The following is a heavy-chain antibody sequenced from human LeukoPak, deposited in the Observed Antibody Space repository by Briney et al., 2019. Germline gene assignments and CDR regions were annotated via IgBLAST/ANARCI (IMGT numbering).Heavy chain of an antibody. V-gene: IGHV3-33*01. J-gene: IGHJ3*02. CDR2: IWYDGSNK. D-gene: IGHD3-10*01. CDR1: GFTFSSYG. CDR3: ARDTYYGSGSYYNPDAFDI. Sequence: GGSLRLSCAASGFTFSSYGMHWVRQAPGKGLEWVAVIWYDGSNKYYADSVKGRFTISRDNSKNTLYLQMNSLRAEDTAVYYCARDTYYGSGSYYNPDAFDIWGQGTMVTVSS.